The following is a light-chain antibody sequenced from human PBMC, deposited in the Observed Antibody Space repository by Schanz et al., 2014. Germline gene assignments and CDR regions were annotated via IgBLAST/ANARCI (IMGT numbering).Light chain of an antibody. CDR1: SGDVGSYDY. Sequence: QSALIQPPSVSGSPGQSVTISCTGTSGDVGSYDYVSWYQQHPDTVPKPMIYNVNTRPSGVSNRFSGSKSANTASLTISGLQAEDEADYYCSSHTSSTTRVFGTGTKLTVL. CDR3: SSHTSSTTRV. J-gene: IGLJ1*01. V-gene: IGLV2-14*03. CDR2: NVN.